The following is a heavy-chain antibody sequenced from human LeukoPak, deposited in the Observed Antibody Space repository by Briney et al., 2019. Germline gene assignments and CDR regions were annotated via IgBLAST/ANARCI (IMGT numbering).Heavy chain of an antibody. Sequence: SETLSLTCTVSGGSISSYYWSWIRQPPGKGLEWIGYIYYSGSTNYNPSLKSRVTISVDTSKNQFSLKLSSVTAADTAVYYCARAVAAAATEAWFDPWGQGTLVTVSS. D-gene: IGHD6-13*01. V-gene: IGHV4-59*01. CDR3: ARAVAAAATEAWFDP. CDR2: IYYSGST. CDR1: GGSISSYY. J-gene: IGHJ5*02.